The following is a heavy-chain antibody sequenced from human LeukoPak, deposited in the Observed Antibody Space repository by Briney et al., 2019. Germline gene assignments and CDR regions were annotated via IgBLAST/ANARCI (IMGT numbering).Heavy chain of an antibody. J-gene: IGHJ4*02. D-gene: IGHD3-3*01. CDR2: ISSSGSTI. V-gene: IGHV3-11*04. Sequence: PGGSLRLSCAASGFTFSDYYMSWIRQAPGKGLEWVSYISSSGSTIYYADSVKGRFTISRDNAKNSLYLQMNSLRVEDTAVYYCGAWSGYYRDYFDYWGQGTLVTVSS. CDR3: GAWSGYYRDYFDY. CDR1: GFTFSDYY.